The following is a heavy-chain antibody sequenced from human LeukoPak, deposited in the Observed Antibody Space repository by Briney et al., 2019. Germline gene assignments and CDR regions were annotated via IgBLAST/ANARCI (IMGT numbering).Heavy chain of an antibody. CDR2: ITYDGRNK. D-gene: IGHD3-10*01. CDR3: VKDRTYHYDSGSSILDY. V-gene: IGHV3-30*18. Sequence: GGSLRLSCAASGFTFSSYWMYWVRQAPGRGLEWVAVITYDGRNKYYADSVKGRFTISRDNSKNTQYLQMNSLRAEDTAVYYCVKDRTYHYDSGSSILDYWGQGTLVTVSS. J-gene: IGHJ4*02. CDR1: GFTFSSYW.